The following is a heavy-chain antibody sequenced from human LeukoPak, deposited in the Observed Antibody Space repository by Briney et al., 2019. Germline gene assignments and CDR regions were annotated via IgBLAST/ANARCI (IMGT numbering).Heavy chain of an antibody. J-gene: IGHJ5*02. V-gene: IGHV3-21*01. CDR1: GFTFSSYS. CDR2: ISSSGSYI. Sequence: PGGSLRLSCATSGFTFSSYSMTWLRQAPGKGLEWVSSISSSGSYIYYADSVKGRFTISRDNARTSVYLLMNNLRAEDTAVYYCATRTSSTLPVSWGQGTLVSVSS. CDR3: ATRTSSTLPVS. D-gene: IGHD1/OR15-1a*01.